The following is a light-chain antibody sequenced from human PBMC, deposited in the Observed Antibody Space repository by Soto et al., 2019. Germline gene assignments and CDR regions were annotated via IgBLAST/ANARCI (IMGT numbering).Light chain of an antibody. Sequence: SPGTLSLPPVARTTLSCRASQSVSSWLAWYQQKPGKAHQLLIYKASTLKSGVPSRFSGSGSGTEFTLTISSLQPDDFATYFCQQYADYPLTFSGGTKVDIK. CDR1: QSVSSW. V-gene: IGKV1-5*03. J-gene: IGKJ4*01. CDR3: QQYADYPLT. CDR2: KAS.